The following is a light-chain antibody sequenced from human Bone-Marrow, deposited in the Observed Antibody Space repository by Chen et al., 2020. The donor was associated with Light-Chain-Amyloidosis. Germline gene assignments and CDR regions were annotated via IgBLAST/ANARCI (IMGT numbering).Light chain of an antibody. CDR1: QSVSSN. CDR2: GAS. CDR3: QQYNNWPG. V-gene: IGKV3-15*01. J-gene: IGKJ4*01. Sequence: EIVMTQSPATLSVSPGERATLSCRASQSVSSNLAWYQQKPGQAPRLLIYGASTRATGIPARFSGSGSGTEFTLTISSLQSEDFAVYYCQQYNNWPGFAGGTKVEIK.